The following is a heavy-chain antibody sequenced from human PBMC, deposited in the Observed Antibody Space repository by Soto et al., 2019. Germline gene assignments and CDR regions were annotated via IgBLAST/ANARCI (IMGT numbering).Heavy chain of an antibody. V-gene: IGHV1-24*01. Sequence: ASVKVSCKVSGYTLTEVSMHWVRQAPGKGLEWMGGFDPEDGETIYAQKLQGRVTMTEDTSTDTAYMELSSLRSEDTAVYYCATLGYYDILTGYWVTPGKYYFDYWGQGTLVTVSS. CDR2: FDPEDGET. D-gene: IGHD3-9*01. CDR1: GYTLTEVS. CDR3: ATLGYYDILTGYWVTPGKYYFDY. J-gene: IGHJ4*02.